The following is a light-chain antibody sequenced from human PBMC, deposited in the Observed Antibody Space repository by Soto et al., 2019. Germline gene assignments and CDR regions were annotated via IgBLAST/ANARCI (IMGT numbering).Light chain of an antibody. CDR1: SSNIGSNT. Sequence: QSVLTQPPSASGTPGQRVTISCSGSSSNIGSNTVNWYQQLPGTAPKLLIYSNNQRPSGVPDRLSGSKSGTSASLAISGRQSDDEADYYCAAWDDSLNGWVFGGGTKVTVL. V-gene: IGLV1-44*01. CDR2: SNN. CDR3: AAWDDSLNGWV. J-gene: IGLJ3*02.